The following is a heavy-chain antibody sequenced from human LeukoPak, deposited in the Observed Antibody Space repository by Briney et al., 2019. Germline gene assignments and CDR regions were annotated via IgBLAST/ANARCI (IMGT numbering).Heavy chain of an antibody. J-gene: IGHJ3*02. CDR2: MNPNSGNA. D-gene: IGHD1-26*01. V-gene: IGHV1-8*01. Sequence: ASVKVSCKASGYTFTSYDINWVRQATGQGLEWMGWMNPNSGNAGYAQKFQGRVTMTRNTSISTAYMELSSLRSEDTAVYYCARVGAPPYDAFDIWGQGTMVTVSS. CDR3: ARVGAPPYDAFDI. CDR1: GYTFTSYD.